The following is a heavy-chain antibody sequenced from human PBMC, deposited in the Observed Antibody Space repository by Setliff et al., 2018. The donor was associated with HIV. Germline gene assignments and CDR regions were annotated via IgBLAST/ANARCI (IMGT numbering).Heavy chain of an antibody. D-gene: IGHD6-19*01. J-gene: IGHJ3*01. CDR3: ARDRSGIAVAAPDAFDV. CDR1: GGSFRNYA. Sequence: ASVKVSCKDSGGSFRNYAINWVRQAPGQGLEWMGGIIPLLGTPNYAHKFQGRVTITADKYSSTVYMELSSLRSEDSAVFYCARDRSGIAVAAPDAFDVWGQGTMVTVSS. V-gene: IGHV1-69*06. CDR2: IIPLLGTP.